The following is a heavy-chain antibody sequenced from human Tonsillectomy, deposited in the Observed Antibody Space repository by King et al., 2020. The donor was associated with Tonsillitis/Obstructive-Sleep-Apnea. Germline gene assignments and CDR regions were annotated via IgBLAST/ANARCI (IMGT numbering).Heavy chain of an antibody. CDR2: ISSSSSTI. D-gene: IGHD2-15*01. V-gene: IGHV3-48*02. CDR1: GFTFSSSS. Sequence: VQLMESGGGLVQPGGSLRLSCAASGFTFSSSSMNWVRQAPGKGLEWVSYISSSSSTIYFADSVKGRFTISRDNAKNSLCLQMNSLRDEDTAVYYCARSSIVSGAFDIWGQGTMVTVSS. J-gene: IGHJ3*02. CDR3: ARSSIVSGAFDI.